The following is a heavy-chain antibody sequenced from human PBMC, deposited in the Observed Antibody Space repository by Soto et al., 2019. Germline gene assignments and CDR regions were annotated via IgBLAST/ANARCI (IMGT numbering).Heavy chain of an antibody. J-gene: IGHJ6*02. Sequence: QVLLVQSGAEVKKPGSSVKLSCKASGGTFSTYGISWVRQAPGQGLEWMGRIIPIHAPANYAQKFQGRVTITADESTSTAYMELSSLTSDDAAVYFCARGMSTRYFYGMDVWGQGTTVTVSS. CDR2: IIPIHAPA. CDR3: ARGMSTRYFYGMDV. CDR1: GGTFSTYG. D-gene: IGHD2-2*01. V-gene: IGHV1-69*11.